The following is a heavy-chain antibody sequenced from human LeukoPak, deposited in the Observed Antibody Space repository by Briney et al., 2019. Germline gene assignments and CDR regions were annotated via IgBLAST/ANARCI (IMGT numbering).Heavy chain of an antibody. D-gene: IGHD2-2*01. J-gene: IGHJ4*02. V-gene: IGHV3-30*18. CDR2: ISYDGSNK. CDR3: AKATDIVVVPAAYSIDY. Sequence: TGGSLRLSCAASGFTFISYGMHWVRQAPGKGLEWVAVISYDGSNKYYADSVKGRFTISRDNSKNTLYLQMNSLRAEDTAVYYCAKATDIVVVPAAYSIDYWGQGTLVTVSS. CDR1: GFTFISYG.